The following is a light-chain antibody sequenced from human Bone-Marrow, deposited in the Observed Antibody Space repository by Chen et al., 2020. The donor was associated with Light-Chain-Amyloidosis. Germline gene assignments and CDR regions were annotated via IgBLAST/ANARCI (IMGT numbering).Light chain of an antibody. J-gene: IGLJ3*02. Sequence: QTVATQEPSFSVSPGGTVTLTCGLSSGSVSTNYYPAWYQQTPGQAPRTLIYSTNTRSSGVPDRFSGSILGNKAALTITGAQADDESDYYCVLYVGSGIWVFGGGTKLTVL. CDR1: SGSVSTNYY. CDR2: STN. CDR3: VLYVGSGIWV. V-gene: IGLV8-61*01.